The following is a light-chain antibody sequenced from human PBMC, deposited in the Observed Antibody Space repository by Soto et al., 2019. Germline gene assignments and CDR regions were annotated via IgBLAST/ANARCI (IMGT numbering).Light chain of an antibody. CDR1: QSVRSSY. Sequence: DSVLTQSPGALSLSPGERSTLSCGASQSVRSSYLAWYQQKPGRAHRLLIYGASTRATGIPDRFSGSGSGTDFTLTISRLEPEDFAVYYCQQYGSSPRTFGQGTKVEIK. CDR3: QQYGSSPRT. V-gene: IGKV3-20*01. J-gene: IGKJ1*01. CDR2: GAS.